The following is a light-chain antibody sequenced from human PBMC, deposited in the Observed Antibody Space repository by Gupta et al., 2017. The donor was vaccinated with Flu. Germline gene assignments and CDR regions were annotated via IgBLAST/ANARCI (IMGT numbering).Light chain of an antibody. CDR2: GAA. J-gene: IGKJ1*01. CDR3: QRYGSSTPT. V-gene: IGKV3-20*01. Sequence: ETVLTQSTGTLSLSPGEGATLFCRASPSLATNYMAWDQKKPGRAPRLLIYGAAYRASGIPDRVSGSGSGTDFTFTINRLEPEDSALYFCQRYGSSTPTFGQGTKVE. CDR1: PSLATNY.